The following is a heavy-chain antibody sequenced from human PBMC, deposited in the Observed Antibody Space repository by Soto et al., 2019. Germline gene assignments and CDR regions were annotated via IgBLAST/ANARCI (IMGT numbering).Heavy chain of an antibody. V-gene: IGHV4-30-2*01. CDR3: ARVPSP. Sequence: SQTHPLTYAVAGGNIGNLGCCWSWIRQPPGKGLEWIGYIYHSGSTYYNPSLKSRVTISVDRSKNQFSLKLSSVTAADTALYYCARVPSPRGQGTLVTLSS. CDR1: GGNIGNLGCC. CDR2: IYHSGST. J-gene: IGHJ5*02.